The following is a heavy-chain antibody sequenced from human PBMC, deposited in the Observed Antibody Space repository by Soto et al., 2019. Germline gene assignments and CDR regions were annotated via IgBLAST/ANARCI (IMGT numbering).Heavy chain of an antibody. D-gene: IGHD3-22*01. J-gene: IGHJ4*02. V-gene: IGHV1-46*01. Sequence: ASVKVSCKASGGTFSSYAISWVRQAPGQGLEWMGIINPSGGSTGYAQKFQGRVTMTRDTSTSTVYMELSSLRSEDTAVYYCARVRRSSGYYYGYWGQGTPVTVSS. CDR2: INPSGGST. CDR1: GGTFSSYA. CDR3: ARVRRSSGYYYGY.